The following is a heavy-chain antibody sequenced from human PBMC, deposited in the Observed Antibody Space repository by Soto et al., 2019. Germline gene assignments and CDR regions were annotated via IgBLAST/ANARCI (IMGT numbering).Heavy chain of an antibody. CDR3: VRHPPYGPLDY. CDR2: IYYSGST. V-gene: IGHV4-39*01. D-gene: IGHD4-17*01. J-gene: IGHJ4*02. CDR1: GDSGGFISSSSYH. Sequence: SETLSLTCTVSGDSGGFISSSSYHWGWIRQPPGKGLEWIGNIYYSGSTYYNPSLKSRVTISGDTSKNQFSLRLTSVTAADTAVYYCVRHPPYGPLDYWGQGTLVTVSS.